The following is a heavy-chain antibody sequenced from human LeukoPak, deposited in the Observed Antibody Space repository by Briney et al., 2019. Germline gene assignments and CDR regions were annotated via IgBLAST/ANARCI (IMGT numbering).Heavy chain of an antibody. V-gene: IGHV1-3*01. J-gene: IGHJ4*02. CDR2: INAGNGNT. CDR1: GYTFTSYA. CDR3: VRATTDRSGWSQLPVDY. D-gene: IGHD6-19*01. Sequence: ASVKVSCKASGYTFTSYAMHWVRQAPGQRLEWMGWINAGNGNTKYSQKFQGRVTITRDTSASTAYMELSSLRSEDTAVYYCVRATTDRSGWSQLPVDYWGQGTLVTVSS.